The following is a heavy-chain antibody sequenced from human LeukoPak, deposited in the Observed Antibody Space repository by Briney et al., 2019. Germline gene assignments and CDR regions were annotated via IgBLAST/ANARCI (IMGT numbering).Heavy chain of an antibody. Sequence: SVKVSCKASGGTFSSYAISWVRQAPGQGLEWMGGIIPIFGTANYAQKFQGRVTITADESTSTAYMELSSLRSEDTAVYYCARDAVRGGDCYYGRGAFDIWGQGTMVTVSS. CDR3: ARDAVRGGDCYYGRGAFDI. CDR2: IIPIFGTA. V-gene: IGHV1-69*13. D-gene: IGHD2-21*01. J-gene: IGHJ3*02. CDR1: GGTFSSYA.